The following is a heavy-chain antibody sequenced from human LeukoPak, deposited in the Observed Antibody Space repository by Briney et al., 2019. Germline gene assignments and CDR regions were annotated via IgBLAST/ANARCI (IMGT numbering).Heavy chain of an antibody. CDR3: ARTGSSIDYYYGMDV. D-gene: IGHD6-13*01. Sequence: PSETLSLTCAVYGGSFSGYYWSWIRQPPGKGLEWIGEINHSGSTSYNPSLKSRVTISVDTSKNQFSLKLSSVTAADTAVYYCARTGSSIDYYYGMDVWGQGTTVIVS. CDR2: INHSGST. V-gene: IGHV4-34*01. CDR1: GGSFSGYY. J-gene: IGHJ6*02.